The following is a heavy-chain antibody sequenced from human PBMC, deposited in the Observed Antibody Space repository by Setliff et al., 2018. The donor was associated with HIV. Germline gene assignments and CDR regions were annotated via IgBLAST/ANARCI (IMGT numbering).Heavy chain of an antibody. CDR1: GYSINTAYY. CDR2: FHQSGST. D-gene: IGHD3-16*01. V-gene: IGHV4-38-2*01. CDR3: ARGDPFTDFDS. J-gene: IGHJ4*02. Sequence: SSETLSLTCSVSGYSINTAYYWGWIRQSPGKGLEWIGGFHQSGSTHYNPSLTSRVTISGQTSNNQFSLQLTSVTAADTAVYYCARGDPFTDFDSWGQGTLVTVSS.